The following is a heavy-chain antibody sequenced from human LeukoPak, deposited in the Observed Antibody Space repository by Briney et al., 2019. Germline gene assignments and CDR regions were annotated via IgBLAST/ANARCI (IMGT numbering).Heavy chain of an antibody. CDR3: ARGAPGGNDYGDY. V-gene: IGHV4-59*01. CDR2: IFHSGST. J-gene: IGHJ4*02. Sequence: SETLSLTCTVFGASISSYYWSWIRQPPGKGLEWIGYIFHSGSTNYNPSLKSRVTISVDTSKNQLSLKLSSVTAADTAVYYCARGAPGGNDYGDYWGQGTLVTVSS. CDR1: GASISSYY.